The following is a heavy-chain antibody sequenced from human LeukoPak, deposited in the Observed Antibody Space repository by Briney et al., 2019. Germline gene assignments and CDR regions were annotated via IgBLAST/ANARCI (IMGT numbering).Heavy chain of an antibody. CDR1: GFTFRIHG. CDR2: IAHDGCEE. Sequence: PGNCLRLSCAGSGFTFRIHGMHWVRQAPGKGPECVENIAHDGCEEYYADSVKGRFTISRDNSKNTLFLQLNSLRVEDTPLYYCARDLTGGWSYVHCGQGTLVTVSS. J-gene: IGHJ4*02. V-gene: IGHV3-30*01. CDR3: ARDLTGGWSYVH. D-gene: IGHD3-16*01.